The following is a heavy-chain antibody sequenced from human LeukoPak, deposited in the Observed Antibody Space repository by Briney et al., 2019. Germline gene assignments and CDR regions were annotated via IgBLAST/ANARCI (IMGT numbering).Heavy chain of an antibody. D-gene: IGHD6-19*01. CDR2: IIPIFGTA. J-gene: IGHJ5*02. V-gene: IGHV1-69*06. Sequence: GASVKVSCKASGYTFIGYYMHWVRQAPGQGLEWMGGIIPIFGTANYAQKFQGRVTITADKSTSTAYMELSSLRSEDTAVYYCARRQQWLFDPWGQGTLVTVSS. CDR3: ARRQQWLFDP. CDR1: GYTFIGYY.